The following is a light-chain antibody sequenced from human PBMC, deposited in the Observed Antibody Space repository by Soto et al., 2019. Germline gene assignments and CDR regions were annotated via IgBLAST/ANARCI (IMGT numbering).Light chain of an antibody. CDR2: GAS. J-gene: IGKJ1*01. CDR1: QSVTRD. V-gene: IGKV3D-15*01. Sequence: EIVMTQSPASLSVAPGERVTLSCRASQSVTRDLAWYQQKPGQAPRLLIYGASNRATGVPVRFSGSGSGTEFTLTISSLQSEDFAVYYCQQYNNWPQTFGQGTKVDIK. CDR3: QQYNNWPQT.